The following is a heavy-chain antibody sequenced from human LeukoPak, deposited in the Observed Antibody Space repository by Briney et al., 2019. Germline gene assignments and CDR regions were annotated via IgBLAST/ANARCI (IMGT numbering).Heavy chain of an antibody. Sequence: PSETLSLTSTVSGGSISSSSYYWGWIRQPPGKGLEWIGSIYYSGSTYYNPSLKSRVTISVDTSKNQFSLKLSSVTAADTAVYYCARGFSATIDIGYWGQGTLVTVSS. V-gene: IGHV4-39*01. J-gene: IGHJ4*02. CDR3: ARGFSATIDIGY. CDR1: GGSISSSSYY. CDR2: IYYSGST. D-gene: IGHD5-24*01.